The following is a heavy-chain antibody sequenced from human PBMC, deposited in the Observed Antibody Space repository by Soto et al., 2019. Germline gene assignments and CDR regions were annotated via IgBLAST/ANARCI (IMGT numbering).Heavy chain of an antibody. D-gene: IGHD2-21*02. CDR1: GFTFSDYA. Sequence: QVQLVESGGGVVQPGRALRLSCATSGFTFSDYAMHWVRQAPGQGLEWVAAISLDGSNTYYADSLTGRFTISRDPSKNTLYLDMNSLRPEDTAVYYCAKIRMVTAMFQMDVWGQGTTVIVSS. V-gene: IGHV3-30*18. CDR2: ISLDGSNT. CDR3: AKIRMVTAMFQMDV. J-gene: IGHJ6*02.